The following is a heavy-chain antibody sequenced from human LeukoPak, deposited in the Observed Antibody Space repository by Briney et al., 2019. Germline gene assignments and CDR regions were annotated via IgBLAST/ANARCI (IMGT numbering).Heavy chain of an antibody. V-gene: IGHV4-34*01. CDR1: GGSFSGYY. CDR3: ASNRIAVAGNWFDP. J-gene: IGHJ5*02. CDR2: INHSGST. D-gene: IGHD6-19*01. Sequence: NPSETLSLTCAVYGGSFSGYYWSWIRQPPGKGLEWIGEINHSGSTNYNPSLKSRVTISVDTSKNQFSLKLSSVTAADTAVYYCASNRIAVAGNWFDPWGQGTLVTVSS.